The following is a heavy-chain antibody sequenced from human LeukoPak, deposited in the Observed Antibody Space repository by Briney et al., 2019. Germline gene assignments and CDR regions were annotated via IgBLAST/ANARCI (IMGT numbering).Heavy chain of an antibody. CDR1: GFTFDDYA. V-gene: IGHV3-9*01. Sequence: GRSLRLSCAASGFTFDDYAMHWVRQAPGKGLEWVSGISWNSGSIGYADSVKGRFTISRDNAKNSLYLQMNSLRAEDTALYYCAKEITSYDFWSGYYYYYMDVWGKGTTVTVSS. D-gene: IGHD3-3*01. J-gene: IGHJ6*03. CDR2: ISWNSGSI. CDR3: AKEITSYDFWSGYYYYYMDV.